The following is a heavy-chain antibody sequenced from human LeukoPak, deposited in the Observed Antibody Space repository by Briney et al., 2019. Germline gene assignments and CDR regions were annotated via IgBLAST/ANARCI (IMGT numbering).Heavy chain of an antibody. V-gene: IGHV4-31*03. CDR3: AAIVVVPPAIAY. D-gene: IGHD2-2*01. CDR2: ISYSGST. Sequence: SQTLSLTCTVSGAYISSDAYCWSWIRQHPGKGLEWIGYISYSGSTYYNPSLKSRITISVDTSKNQFSLNLSSVTAADTAVYFCAAIVVVPPAIAYWGQGTLVTVSS. J-gene: IGHJ4*02. CDR1: GAYISSDAYC.